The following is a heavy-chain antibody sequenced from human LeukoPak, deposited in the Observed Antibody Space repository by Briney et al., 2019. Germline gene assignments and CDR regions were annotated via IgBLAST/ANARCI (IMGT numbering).Heavy chain of an antibody. J-gene: IGHJ4*02. Sequence: GGSLRLSCAVSRFTFSSHAMSWVRQAPGKGLEWVSAISGGGGSTYSADSVKGRFTASRDNSKNTLYLQMNSLRAEDTAVYYCAKQGRNDFVDSWGQGTLVTVSS. CDR1: RFTFSSHA. D-gene: IGHD3-3*01. CDR2: ISGGGGST. V-gene: IGHV3-23*01. CDR3: AKQGRNDFVDS.